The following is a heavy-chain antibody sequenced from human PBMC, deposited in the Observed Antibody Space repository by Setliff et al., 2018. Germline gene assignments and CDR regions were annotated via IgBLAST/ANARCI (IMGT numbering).Heavy chain of an antibody. D-gene: IGHD3-3*01. CDR3: ARAFTYYNFWSGYGYGMDV. CDR1: GGSISSGTYY. Sequence: ASETLSLTCTVSGGSISSGTYYWSWIRQPAGKGLEWIGRIFTSGSTNYNPSLKSRVTISVDTSKNQFSLNLSSVTAADTAVYYCARAFTYYNFWSGYGYGMDVWGQGTTVTVSS. J-gene: IGHJ6*02. CDR2: IFTSGST. V-gene: IGHV4-61*02.